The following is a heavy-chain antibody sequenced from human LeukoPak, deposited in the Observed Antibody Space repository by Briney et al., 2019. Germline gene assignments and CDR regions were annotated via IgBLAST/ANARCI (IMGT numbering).Heavy chain of an antibody. CDR3: ARVPIVVPAVEFDY. V-gene: IGHV1-2*02. D-gene: IGHD2-2*01. Sequence: ASVKVPCTASGYTFTGYYVHWVRQAPGQGLEWMGCINPNSGGTKYAQKFQGRGTMTRDTSTSTAYMELSSLRSDDTAVYFCARVPIVVPAVEFDYWGQGTLVTVSS. J-gene: IGHJ4*02. CDR1: GYTFTGYY. CDR2: INPNSGGT.